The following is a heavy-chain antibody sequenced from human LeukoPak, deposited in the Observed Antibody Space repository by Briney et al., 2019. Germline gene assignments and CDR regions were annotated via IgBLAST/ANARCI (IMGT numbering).Heavy chain of an antibody. CDR3: ARLIVGANTAEEYFDY. D-gene: IGHD1-26*01. V-gene: IGHV3-30*03. Sequence: GGSLRLSCAASGFTFSNYGMHWVRQAPGKGLQWVAFISYDGSNKYYADSVRGRFTISRDNSKNTLYLQMNSLRAEDTAVYYCARLIVGANTAEEYFDYWGQGTLVTVSS. CDR1: GFTFSNYG. J-gene: IGHJ4*02. CDR2: ISYDGSNK.